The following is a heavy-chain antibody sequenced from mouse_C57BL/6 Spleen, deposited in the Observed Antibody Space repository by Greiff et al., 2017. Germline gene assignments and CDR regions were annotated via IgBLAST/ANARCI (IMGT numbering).Heavy chain of an antibody. CDR1: GYAFTNYL. V-gene: IGHV1-54*01. Sequence: QVQLKQSGAELVRPGTSVKVSCKASGYAFTNYLIEWVKQRPGQGLEWIGVINPGSGGTNYNEKFKGKATLTADKSSSTAYMQLSSLTSEDSAVYFCAREGGFYYGSAMDYWGQGTSVTVSS. CDR3: AREGGFYYGSAMDY. D-gene: IGHD1-1*01. J-gene: IGHJ4*01. CDR2: INPGSGGT.